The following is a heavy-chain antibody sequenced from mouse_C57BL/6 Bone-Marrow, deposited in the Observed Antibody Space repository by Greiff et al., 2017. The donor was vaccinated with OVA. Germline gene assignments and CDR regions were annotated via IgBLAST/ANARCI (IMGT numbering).Heavy chain of an antibody. CDR1: GYTFTSYW. CDR2: IYPGSGST. CDR3: ARENPLYYYGSSYFDY. J-gene: IGHJ2*01. Sequence: QVQLQQSGAELVKPGASVKMSCKASGYTFTSYWITWVKQRPGQGLEWIGDIYPGSGSTNYNEKFKSKATLTVDTSSSTAYMQLSSLTSEDSAVYYCARENPLYYYGSSYFDYWGQGTTLTVSS. D-gene: IGHD1-1*01. V-gene: IGHV1-55*01.